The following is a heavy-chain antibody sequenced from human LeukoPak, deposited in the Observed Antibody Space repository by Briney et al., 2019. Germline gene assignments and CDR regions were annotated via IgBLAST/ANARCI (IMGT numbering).Heavy chain of an antibody. V-gene: IGHV3-23*01. Sequence: GGSLRLSCAASGFTFSTYGMSCVRQAPGKGLEWVSGISGSGGNTYYADSVKGRFTISRDNSKNTLYLQVPSLRAEDTAAYYCAKGHYDGSGNYYFDYWGQGTLVTVSS. CDR2: ISGSGGNT. CDR3: AKGHYDGSGNYYFDY. D-gene: IGHD3-22*01. CDR1: GFTFSTYG. J-gene: IGHJ4*02.